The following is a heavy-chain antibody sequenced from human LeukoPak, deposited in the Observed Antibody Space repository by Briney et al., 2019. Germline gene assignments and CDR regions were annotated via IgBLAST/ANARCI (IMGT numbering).Heavy chain of an antibody. D-gene: IGHD4-11*01. CDR1: GGSISSYY. CDR2: IYYSGST. CDR3: ARSPTVTTAFDY. J-gene: IGHJ4*02. Sequence: PSEALSLTRTVSGGSISSYYWSWIRQPPGKGLEWIGYIYYSGSTNYNPSLKSRVTISVDTSKNQFSLKLSSVTAADTAVYYCARSPTVTTAFDYWGQGTLVTVSS. V-gene: IGHV4-59*01.